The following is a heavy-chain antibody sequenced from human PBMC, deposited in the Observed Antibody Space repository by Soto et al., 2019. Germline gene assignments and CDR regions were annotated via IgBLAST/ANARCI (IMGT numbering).Heavy chain of an antibody. CDR1: GFTFNTYA. CDR2: ISGSGGST. Sequence: LRLSCAVSGFTFNTYAMTWVRQAPGKGLEWVSVISGSGGSTYYTESVKGRFTISRDNSKNTVYLQMNSLRAEDTAVYYCAKGGTGTTVDYFDYWGQGTLVTVSS. CDR3: AKGGTGTTVDYFDY. V-gene: IGHV3-23*01. D-gene: IGHD1-1*01. J-gene: IGHJ4*02.